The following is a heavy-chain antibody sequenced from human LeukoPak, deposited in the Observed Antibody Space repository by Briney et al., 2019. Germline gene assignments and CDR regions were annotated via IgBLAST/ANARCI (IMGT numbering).Heavy chain of an antibody. CDR2: INHSGST. J-gene: IGHJ6*03. D-gene: IGHD3-3*01. V-gene: IGHV4-4*02. CDR1: GGSISSSNW. CDR3: ARGRYYDSPSHFNSRNYYYMDV. Sequence: SGTLSLTCAVSGGSISSSNWWSWVRQPPGKGLEWIGEINHSGSTNYNPSLKSRVTISVDTSKNQFSLKLSSVTAADTAVYYCARGRYYDSPSHFNSRNYYYMDVWGKGTTVTVSS.